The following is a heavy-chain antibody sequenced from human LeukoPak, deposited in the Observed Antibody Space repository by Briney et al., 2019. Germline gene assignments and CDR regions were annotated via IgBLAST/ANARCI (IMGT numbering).Heavy chain of an antibody. CDR1: GYAFTGYY. J-gene: IGHJ4*02. CDR3: LVRGVITLTYFDH. D-gene: IGHD3-10*01. CDR2: INPNSGGT. V-gene: IGHV1-2*02. Sequence: ASVKVSCKASGYAFTGYYMHWVRQAPGQGLEWMGWINPNSGGTNYAQKFQGRVTMTRDASISTAYMELSRLRSDDTAVYYCLVRGVITLTYFDHWGQGTLVTVSS.